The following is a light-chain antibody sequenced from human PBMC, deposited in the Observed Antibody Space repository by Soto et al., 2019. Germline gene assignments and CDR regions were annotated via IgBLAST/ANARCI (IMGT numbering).Light chain of an antibody. CDR2: ANN. Sequence: QSALTQPPSVSGAPGQRFTISCTGSRSNVGAGYDVHWYQQLPGTAPKLLIYANNNRPSGVPDRLSGSKSGTSASLAITGLQAEYEADYYCQSYDSSLTGSVFGGGTKLTVL. CDR3: QSYDSSLTGSV. V-gene: IGLV1-40*01. CDR1: RSNVGAGYD. J-gene: IGLJ2*01.